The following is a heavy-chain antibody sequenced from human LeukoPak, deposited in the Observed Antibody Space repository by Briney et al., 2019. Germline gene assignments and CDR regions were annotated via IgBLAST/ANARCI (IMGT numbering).Heavy chain of an antibody. D-gene: IGHD6-13*01. Sequence: PGVSLRLSCAASVFTFSNYGMNWVRQAPGRGLEWVSSITDNSDSTTYADSVKGRFTISRDNSKNTLYLQMDSLRAEDTAVYFCAKATSRWYFDYWGQGTLVTVSS. CDR1: VFTFSNYG. CDR2: ITDNSDST. CDR3: AKATSRWYFDY. V-gene: IGHV3-23*01. J-gene: IGHJ4*02.